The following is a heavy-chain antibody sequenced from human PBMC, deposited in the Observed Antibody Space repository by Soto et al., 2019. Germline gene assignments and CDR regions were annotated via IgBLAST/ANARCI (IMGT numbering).Heavy chain of an antibody. CDR2: ITSNGDST. D-gene: IGHD6-25*01. Sequence: EVQLVESGGVVVQPGGSLRLFCAASGFNFNDFIMHWVRQSPTAGLEWVSLITSNGDSTHYADFVKGRFFISRDNTMNSLYLQMNNLRTEDAALYYCARDLGGSSDSWGQGTLVTVSS. CDR3: ARDLGGSSDS. CDR1: GFNFNDFI. V-gene: IGHV3-43*01. J-gene: IGHJ4*02.